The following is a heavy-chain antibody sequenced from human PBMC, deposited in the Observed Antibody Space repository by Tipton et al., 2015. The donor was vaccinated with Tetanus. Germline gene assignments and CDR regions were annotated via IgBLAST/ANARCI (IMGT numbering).Heavy chain of an antibody. D-gene: IGHD6-19*01. V-gene: IGHV1-69*06. CDR3: ARLVRQWLVPEDY. CDR1: GGTFTNYA. J-gene: IGHJ4*02. Sequence: QVQLVQSGAEMKKPGSSVKVSCKASGGTFTNYALSWVRQAPGQGLEWVGGITPIFGTTNSAPKFQGRVTITADKSTNTAYMELSSLRSEDTAVYYCARLVRQWLVPEDYWGQGTLVTVSS. CDR2: ITPIFGTT.